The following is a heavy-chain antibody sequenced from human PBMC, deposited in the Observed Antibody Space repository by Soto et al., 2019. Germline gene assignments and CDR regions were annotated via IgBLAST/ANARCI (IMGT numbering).Heavy chain of an antibody. CDR2: IIPIFGTA. J-gene: IGHJ3*02. V-gene: IGHV1-69*06. CDR1: GGTFSSHA. D-gene: IGHD2-15*01. Sequence: GASVKVSCKASGGTFSSHAISWVRQAPGQGLEWMGGIIPIFGTANYAQKFQGRVTITADKSTSTAYMELSSLRSEDTAVYYCARDEGYYCSGGSCYFDAFDIWGQGTMVTVS. CDR3: ARDEGYYCSGGSCYFDAFDI.